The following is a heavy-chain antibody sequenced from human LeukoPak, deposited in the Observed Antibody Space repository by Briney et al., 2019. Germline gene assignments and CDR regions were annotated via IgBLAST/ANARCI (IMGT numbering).Heavy chain of an antibody. CDR2: IHHSGST. Sequence: SETLSLTCAVYGGSFSGYWSWIRQPPGKGLEWIGEIHHSGSTNYNPSLKSRVTMSGDTSNNQFSLKLSFVTVADTAVYYCAREFMSDAFDIWAQGTMVTVSS. CDR3: AREFMSDAFDI. V-gene: IGHV4-34*01. D-gene: IGHD3-16*01. J-gene: IGHJ3*02. CDR1: GGSFSGY.